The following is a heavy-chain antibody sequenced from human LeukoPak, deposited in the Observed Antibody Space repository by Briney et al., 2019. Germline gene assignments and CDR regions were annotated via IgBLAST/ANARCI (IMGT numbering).Heavy chain of an antibody. Sequence: SETLSLTCAVSGGSISSSNWWSWVRQSPGKGLEWIGEISHSGGTNYNPSLERRVTISVDKSKNQFSLKLTSVTAADTAVYFCARVTGTTPFDCWGQGTLVTVSS. D-gene: IGHD1-1*01. CDR3: ARVTGTTPFDC. J-gene: IGHJ4*02. V-gene: IGHV4-4*02. CDR2: ISHSGGT. CDR1: GGSISSSNW.